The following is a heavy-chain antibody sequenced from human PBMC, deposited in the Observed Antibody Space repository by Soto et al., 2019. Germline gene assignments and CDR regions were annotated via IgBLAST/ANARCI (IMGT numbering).Heavy chain of an antibody. J-gene: IGHJ4*02. V-gene: IGHV1-69*01. D-gene: IGHD3-10*01. CDR3: ARVGRWLHFDY. Sequence: QVQLVQSGAEVKKPGSSVQVSCKASGGTFSSYAISWVRQAPGQGREWMGGIIPIFGTANYAQKFQGRVTITADESTSTDYMELSSLRSEDTAVYYCARVGRWLHFDYWGQGTLVTVSS. CDR1: GGTFSSYA. CDR2: IIPIFGTA.